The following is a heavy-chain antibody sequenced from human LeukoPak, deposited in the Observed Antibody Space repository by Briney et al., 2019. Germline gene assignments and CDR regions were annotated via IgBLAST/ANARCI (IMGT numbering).Heavy chain of an antibody. V-gene: IGHV4-4*07. CDR1: GGSISSYY. CDR2: IYTSGST. CDR3: ARTQLGYCSSTSCRYYYYYYMDV. D-gene: IGHD2-2*01. Sequence: SKTLSLTCTVSGGSISSYYWSWIRQPAGKGLEWIGRIYTSGSTNYNPSLKSRVTMSVDTSKNQFSLKLSSVTAADTAVYYCARTQLGYCSSTSCRYYYYYYMDVWGKGTTVTVSS. J-gene: IGHJ6*03.